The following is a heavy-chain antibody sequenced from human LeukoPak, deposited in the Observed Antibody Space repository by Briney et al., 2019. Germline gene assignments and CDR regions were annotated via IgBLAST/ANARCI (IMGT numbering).Heavy chain of an antibody. CDR1: GYTFTSYG. D-gene: IGHD3-10*02. J-gene: IGHJ6*03. CDR3: ARGPSVSVLPFFYYYMDV. Sequence: GASVKVSCKASGYTFTSYGISWVRRAPGQGLEWVGWVSVYNGNTNYAQQKLQGRVTMTTDTSTSTAYMELSRLRSDDTAVYYCARGPSVSVLPFFYYYMDVWGKGTTVTVSS. V-gene: IGHV1-18*01. CDR2: VSVYNGNT.